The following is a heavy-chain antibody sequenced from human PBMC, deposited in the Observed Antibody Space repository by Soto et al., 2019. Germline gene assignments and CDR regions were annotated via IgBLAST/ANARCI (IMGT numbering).Heavy chain of an antibody. CDR2: FFDIAST. J-gene: IGHJ4*02. V-gene: IGHV4-59*08. CDR3: ARHRSVAGASSFDS. CDR1: GDSISTYY. D-gene: IGHD2-15*01. Sequence: SETLSLTCTVSGDSISTYYWSWVRQPPGKGLEWIAYFFDIASTDYNPSLKSRVTISVDTFKNQLSLMLRSVTAADTAIYYCARHRSVAGASSFDSWGQGTLVTVSS.